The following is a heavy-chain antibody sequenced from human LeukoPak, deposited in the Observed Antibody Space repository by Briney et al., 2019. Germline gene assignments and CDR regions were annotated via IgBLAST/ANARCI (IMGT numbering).Heavy chain of an antibody. CDR3: ARDLNYYDSSGQDGC. D-gene: IGHD3-22*01. V-gene: IGHV1-2*02. J-gene: IGHJ4*02. CDR1: GYTFTGYY. Sequence: ASVKVSCKASGYTFTGYYMHWVRQAPGQGLEWMGWINPNSGGTNYAQKFQGRVTMTRDTSISTAYMELSRLRSDDTAVYYCARDLNYYDSSGQDGCWGQGTLVTVSS. CDR2: INPNSGGT.